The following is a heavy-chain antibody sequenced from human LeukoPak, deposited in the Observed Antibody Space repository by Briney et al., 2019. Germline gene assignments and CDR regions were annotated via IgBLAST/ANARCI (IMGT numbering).Heavy chain of an antibody. CDR3: ASGLYGGVFDN. V-gene: IGHV3-23*01. CDR2: ISTSSDST. CDR1: GFTFSNYA. D-gene: IGHD4/OR15-4a*01. J-gene: IGHJ4*02. Sequence: GGSLRLSCVMSGFTFSNYATNWVRQAPGKGLEWVSDISTSSDSTYHIESVRGRFTISRDNSKNTLYLQMNSLRFDDTAVYYCASGLYGGVFDNWGQGTLVTASS.